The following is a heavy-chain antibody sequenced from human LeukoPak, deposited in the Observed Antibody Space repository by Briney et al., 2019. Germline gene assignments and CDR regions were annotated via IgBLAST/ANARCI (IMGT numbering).Heavy chain of an antibody. CDR2: ISGTSNYI. CDR3: ARDRSGWYRWFDP. D-gene: IGHD6-19*01. CDR1: GFTFNIYS. Sequence: GGSLRLSCAASGFTFNIYSMNWVRQAPGKGLEWVSSISGTSNYIYYADSVKGRFTISRDNAKNSLYLHMNSLRAEDTAVYYCARDRSGWYRWFDPWGQGTLVTVSS. J-gene: IGHJ5*02. V-gene: IGHV3-21*01.